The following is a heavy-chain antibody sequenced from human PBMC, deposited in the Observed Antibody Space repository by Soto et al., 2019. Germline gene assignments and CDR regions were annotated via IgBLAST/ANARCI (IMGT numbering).Heavy chain of an antibody. Sequence: PSETLSLTCAVYGGSFSGYYWSWIRQPPGKGLEWIGEINHSGSTNYNPSLKSRVTISVDTSKNQFSLKLSSVTAADTAVYYCARGQVYGSGSYSSYYYYYYMDVWGKGTTVTVSS. CDR1: GGSFSGYY. J-gene: IGHJ6*03. CDR3: ARGQVYGSGSYSSYYYYYYMDV. V-gene: IGHV4-34*01. CDR2: INHSGST. D-gene: IGHD3-10*01.